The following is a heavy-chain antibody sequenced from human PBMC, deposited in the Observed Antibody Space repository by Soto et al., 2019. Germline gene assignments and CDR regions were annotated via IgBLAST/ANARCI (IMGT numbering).Heavy chain of an antibody. V-gene: IGHV3-48*02. J-gene: IGHJ3*02. CDR2: ISSSSSTM. CDR1: GFTFSSYN. CDR3: ARTLNLFRLGAFAI. D-gene: IGHD3-16*01. Sequence: GAPRRRSCAASGFTFSSYNMTGGRQAPGKGLEWVSYISSSSSTMYYADSVKGRFTISRDKAKNSLYLQMNSLRDEDTAVYYCARTLNLFRLGAFAIWGQGTMVTVSS.